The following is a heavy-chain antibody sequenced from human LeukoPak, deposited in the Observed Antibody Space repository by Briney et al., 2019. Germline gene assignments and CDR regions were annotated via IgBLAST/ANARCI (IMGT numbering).Heavy chain of an antibody. J-gene: IGHJ4*02. CDR3: ARDRGWLQFDF. Sequence: GGSLRLSCADSGFTFSRYWMTWVRQAPGKGLELVANIRQDGGEKNYVDSVKGRFTISRDNAKNSLYLQMNSLRADDTAVYYCARDRGWLQFDFWGQGTLVTVSS. CDR2: IRQDGGEK. D-gene: IGHD5-24*01. V-gene: IGHV3-7*01. CDR1: GFTFSRYW.